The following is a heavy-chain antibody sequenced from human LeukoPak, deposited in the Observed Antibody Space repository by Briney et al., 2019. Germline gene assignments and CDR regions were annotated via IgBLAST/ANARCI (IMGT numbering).Heavy chain of an antibody. J-gene: IGHJ4*02. CDR2: ISSSSSTI. CDR1: GFTFSSYS. Sequence: PGGSLRLSCAASGFTFSSYSMLWVRQAPGKGLEWVSYISSSSSTIYYADSVKGRFTISRDNAKNSLYLQMNTLRAEDTAVYYCARGTLLTPFDHWGQGTLVTVSS. CDR3: ARGTLLTPFDH. D-gene: IGHD3-9*01. V-gene: IGHV3-48*01.